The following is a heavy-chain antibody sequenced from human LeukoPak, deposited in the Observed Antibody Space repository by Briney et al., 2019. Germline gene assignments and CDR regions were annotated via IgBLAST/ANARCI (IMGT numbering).Heavy chain of an antibody. Sequence: SETLSLTCTVSGGSISSSSYYWGWIRQPPGKGLEWIGSIYYSGSTYYNPSLKSRVTISVDTSKNQFSLKLSSVTAADTAVYYCARFAGVGGIAVAGSDFDYWGQGTLVTVSS. CDR2: IYYSGST. CDR1: GGSISSSSYY. J-gene: IGHJ4*02. CDR3: ARFAGVGGIAVAGSDFDY. V-gene: IGHV4-39*07. D-gene: IGHD6-19*01.